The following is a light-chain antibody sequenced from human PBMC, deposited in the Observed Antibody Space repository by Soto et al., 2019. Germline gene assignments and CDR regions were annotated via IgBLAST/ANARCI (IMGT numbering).Light chain of an antibody. CDR1: QSVYSNY. Sequence: ETVFTQSPGTLSLSPGERLTLSCRASQSVYSNYLAWYQQKPGQAPRLLIYGASSRATGIPDRFSGSGSGTDFTLTISRLEPEDFAVYYCQQYGSSPAFGQGTKVDIK. V-gene: IGKV3-20*01. J-gene: IGKJ1*01. CDR2: GAS. CDR3: QQYGSSPA.